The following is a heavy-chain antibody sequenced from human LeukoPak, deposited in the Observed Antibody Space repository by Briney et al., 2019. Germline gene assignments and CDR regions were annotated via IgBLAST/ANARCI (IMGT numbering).Heavy chain of an antibody. Sequence: PSETLSLTCTVSGGSISSSSYYWGWIRQPPGKGLEWIGSIYYSGSTYYNPSLKSRVTISVDTSKNQFSLKLSSVTAADTAVYYCARDNGSGSLDWFDPWGQGTLVTVSS. CDR3: ARDNGSGSLDWFDP. J-gene: IGHJ5*02. CDR1: GGSISSSSYY. V-gene: IGHV4-39*07. D-gene: IGHD3-10*01. CDR2: IYYSGST.